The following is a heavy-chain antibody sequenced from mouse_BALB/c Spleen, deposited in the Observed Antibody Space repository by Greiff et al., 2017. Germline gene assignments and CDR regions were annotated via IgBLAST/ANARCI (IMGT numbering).Heavy chain of an antibody. CDR2: ISYDGSN. V-gene: IGHV3-6*02. Sequence: VQLQQSGPGLVKPSQSLSLTCSVTGYSITSGYYWNWIRQFPGNKLEWMGYISYDGSNNYNPSLKNRISITRDTSKNQFFLKLNSVTTEDTATYYCARSYYGIWFAYWGQGTLVTVSA. CDR3: ARSYYGIWFAY. CDR1: GYSITSGYY. J-gene: IGHJ3*01. D-gene: IGHD2-10*01.